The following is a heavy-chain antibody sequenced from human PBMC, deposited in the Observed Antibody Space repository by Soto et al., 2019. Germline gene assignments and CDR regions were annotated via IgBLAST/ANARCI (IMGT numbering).Heavy chain of an antibody. CDR3: ARERGLGPGGGGTEPLDI. J-gene: IGHJ3*02. V-gene: IGHV1-46*01. Sequence: QVQLVQSGAEVKKPGASVKISCEASGYSFTSQYVHWVRQAPGQGLEWMGIINPNGGSTTYAQKFQGRVPITRDTAKSKGYRELRSLTLEDTAVYYCARERGLGPGGGGTEPLDIWGQGTMVTVAS. CDR2: INPNGGST. D-gene: IGHD3-16*01. CDR1: GYSFTSQY.